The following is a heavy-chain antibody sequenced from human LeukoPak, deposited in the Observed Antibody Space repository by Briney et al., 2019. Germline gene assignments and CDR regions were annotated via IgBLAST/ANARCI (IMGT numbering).Heavy chain of an antibody. V-gene: IGHV3-33*08. D-gene: IGHD4-17*01. Sequence: PGGSLRLSCSASGFTFSTYAMYWVRQAPGKGLEWVAVIWYDGRNKNYADSVKGRFTISRDNSKNTLYLQMNSLRADDTAVYHCAKRPDYGASPGYFDYWGQGTLVTVSS. CDR1: GFTFSTYA. CDR3: AKRPDYGASPGYFDY. CDR2: IWYDGRNK. J-gene: IGHJ4*02.